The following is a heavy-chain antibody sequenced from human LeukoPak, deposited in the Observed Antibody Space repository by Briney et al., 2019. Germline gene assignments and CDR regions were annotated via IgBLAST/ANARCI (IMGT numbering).Heavy chain of an antibody. V-gene: IGHV3-23*01. Sequence: GGSLRLSCAASGFTFSSYGMSWVRQAPGKGLEWVSAITGTGHITYYADSVKGRFTISRDNAKNSLYLQMNSLRAEDTAVYYCARAGFFLGSGYYYSYWGQGTLVTVSS. CDR3: ARAGFFLGSGYYYSY. D-gene: IGHD3-22*01. J-gene: IGHJ4*02. CDR2: ITGTGHIT. CDR1: GFTFSSYG.